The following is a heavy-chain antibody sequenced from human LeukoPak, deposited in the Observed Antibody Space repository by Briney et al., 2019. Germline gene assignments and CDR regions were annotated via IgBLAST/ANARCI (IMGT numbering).Heavy chain of an antibody. CDR3: ARAAPISLSPGYGGNSMG. CDR1: GFTFSSYS. J-gene: IGHJ4*02. V-gene: IGHV3-21*01. D-gene: IGHD4-23*01. Sequence: GGSLTLSCAASGFTFSSYSMNWVRQAPGEGLEWVSSISSSSSYIYYADSLKGRFTISRDNAKNSLYLQMNSLRAEDTAVYYCARAAPISLSPGYGGNSMGGGQGTLVAASS. CDR2: ISSSSSYI.